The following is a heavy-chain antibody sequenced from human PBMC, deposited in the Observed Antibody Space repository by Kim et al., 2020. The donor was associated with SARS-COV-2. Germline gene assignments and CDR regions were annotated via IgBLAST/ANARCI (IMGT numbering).Heavy chain of an antibody. CDR2: IYYSGST. V-gene: IGHV4-39*01. J-gene: IGHJ6*02. Sequence: SETLSLTCTVSGGSISSSSYYWGWIRQPPGKGLEWIGSIYYSGSTFYNPSLKSRVTISVDTSKNQFSLKLSSVTAADTAVYYCASPAVGSGNYYYYGMDVWGQGTTVTVSS. CDR1: GGSISSSSYY. D-gene: IGHD3-10*01. CDR3: ASPAVGSGNYYYYGMDV.